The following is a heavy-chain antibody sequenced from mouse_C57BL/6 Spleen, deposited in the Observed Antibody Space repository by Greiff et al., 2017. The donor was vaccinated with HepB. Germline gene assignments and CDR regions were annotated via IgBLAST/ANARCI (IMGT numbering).Heavy chain of an antibody. CDR3: ARQRGVTGTNYFDY. V-gene: IGHV5-6*01. Sequence: EVQRVESGGDLVKPGGSLKLSCAASGFTFSSYGMSWVRQTPDKRLEWVATISSGGSYTYYPDSGKGRFTISRDNAKNTLYLQMSSLKSEDTAMYYCARQRGVTGTNYFDYWGQGTTLTVSS. CDR1: GFTFSSYG. J-gene: IGHJ2*01. CDR2: ISSGGSYT. D-gene: IGHD4-1*01.